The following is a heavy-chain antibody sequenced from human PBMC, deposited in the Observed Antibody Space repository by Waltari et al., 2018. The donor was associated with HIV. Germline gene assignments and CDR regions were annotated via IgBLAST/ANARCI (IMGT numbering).Heavy chain of an antibody. CDR2: IFSNDEK. V-gene: IGHV2-26*01. CDR3: ARIRDGIRVYGSGYYFDY. D-gene: IGHD3-10*01. CDR1: GFSLSNDRMG. J-gene: IGHJ4*02. Sequence: QVPLKESGPVLVKPTETLTLTCTVSGFSLSNDRMGVSWIRQPPGKALEWLAHIFSNDEKSYSTSLKRRLTISKDTSRSQVVLTMTNMDLVDTATYYCARIRDGIRVYGSGYYFDYWGQGTLVTVSS.